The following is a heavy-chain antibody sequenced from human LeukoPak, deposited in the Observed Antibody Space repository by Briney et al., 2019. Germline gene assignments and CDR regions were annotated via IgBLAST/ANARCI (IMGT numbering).Heavy chain of an antibody. D-gene: IGHD1-26*01. V-gene: IGHV3-23*01. CDR3: ARGGSYLSAFDI. J-gene: IGHJ3*02. Sequence: GGSLRLSCAASGFTFSTYAMTWVRQAPGQGLEWVSSISGSGSGTYYADSVKGRFTISRDNSKNTLYLQMNSLRAEDTAVYYCARGGSYLSAFDIWGQGTMVTVSS. CDR2: ISGSGSGT. CDR1: GFTFSTYA.